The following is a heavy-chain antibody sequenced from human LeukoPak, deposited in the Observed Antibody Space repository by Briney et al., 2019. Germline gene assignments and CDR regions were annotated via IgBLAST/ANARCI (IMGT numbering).Heavy chain of an antibody. V-gene: IGHV1-8*01. Sequence: AASVKVSCKASGYTFTSYDINWVRQAPGQGLEWMGWMNRNSGNTGYAQKFQGRVTMTRNTSISTAYMELSSLRSEDTAVYYCARGVRFLEWLPSPFDDYWGQGTLVTVSS. D-gene: IGHD3-3*01. J-gene: IGHJ4*02. CDR3: ARGVRFLEWLPSPFDDY. CDR2: MNRNSGNT. CDR1: GYTFTSYD.